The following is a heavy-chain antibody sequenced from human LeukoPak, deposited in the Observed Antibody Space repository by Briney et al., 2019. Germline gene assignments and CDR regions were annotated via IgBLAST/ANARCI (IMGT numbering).Heavy chain of an antibody. CDR1: GFTFSGYA. CDR2: VSYDGSNK. J-gene: IGHJ4*02. V-gene: IGHV3-30*01. CDR3: ARGGDGYSI. Sequence: GRSLRLACAASGFTFSGYAMHWVRQAPGKGLEWVAVVSYDGSNKYYADSVKGRFTISRDNSKNTLYLQMNSLRAEDTAVYYCARGGDGYSIWGQGTLVTVSS. D-gene: IGHD5-24*01.